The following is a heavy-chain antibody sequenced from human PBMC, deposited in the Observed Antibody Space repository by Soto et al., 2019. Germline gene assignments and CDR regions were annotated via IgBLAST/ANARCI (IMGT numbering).Heavy chain of an antibody. Sequence: SETLSLTCTVSGGSISSYYWSWIRQPAGKGLEWIGRIYTTGSTNYNTSLKSRVTMSVDTSKNHFSLKLRSVTAADTAVYYCARVGMVGTVLGSWFDPWGQGALVT. V-gene: IGHV4-4*07. CDR2: IYTTGST. J-gene: IGHJ5*02. CDR1: GGSISSYY. D-gene: IGHD6-19*01. CDR3: ARVGMVGTVLGSWFDP.